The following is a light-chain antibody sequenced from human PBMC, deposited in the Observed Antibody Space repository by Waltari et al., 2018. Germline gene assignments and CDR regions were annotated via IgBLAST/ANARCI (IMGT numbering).Light chain of an antibody. Sequence: VLTQSPRTPSLSLGERATLSCWTSQSVGRTLARYQQKPGQAPSLLIYGAAIRATGIPDRFSGSGSGTDFSLTISRLEPEEFAGYYCQHYVRLPVTFGQGTKVEIK. CDR1: QSVGRT. V-gene: IGKV3-20*01. CDR3: QHYVRLPVT. J-gene: IGKJ1*01. CDR2: GAA.